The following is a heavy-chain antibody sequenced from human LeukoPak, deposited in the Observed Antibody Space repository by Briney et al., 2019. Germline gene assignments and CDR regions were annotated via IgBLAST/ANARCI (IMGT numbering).Heavy chain of an antibody. CDR2: IIPIFGTA. D-gene: IGHD3-22*01. J-gene: IGHJ3*02. Sequence: SVKVSCKASGGTFSSYAISWVRQAPGQGPEWMGRIIPIFGTANYAQKFQGRVTITTDESTSTAYMELSSLRSEDTAVYYCARESYYDSSGYYENDAFDIWGQGTMVTVSS. V-gene: IGHV1-69*05. CDR3: ARESYYDSSGYYENDAFDI. CDR1: GGTFSSYA.